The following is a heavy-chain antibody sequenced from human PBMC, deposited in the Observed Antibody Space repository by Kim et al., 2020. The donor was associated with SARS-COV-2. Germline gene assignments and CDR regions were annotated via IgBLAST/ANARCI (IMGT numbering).Heavy chain of an antibody. Sequence: GGSLRLSCAASGFTFSDYYMSWIRQAPGKGLEWVSYISSSGSTIYYADSLEGRFTISRDNAKNSLFLQMNSLRADDTAVYYCARGGYCTNGVCYGSFYYGMDVWGQGTTVTVSS. J-gene: IGHJ6*02. CDR3: ARGGYCTNGVCYGSFYYGMDV. V-gene: IGHV3-11*01. D-gene: IGHD2-8*01. CDR2: ISSSGSTI. CDR1: GFTFSDYY.